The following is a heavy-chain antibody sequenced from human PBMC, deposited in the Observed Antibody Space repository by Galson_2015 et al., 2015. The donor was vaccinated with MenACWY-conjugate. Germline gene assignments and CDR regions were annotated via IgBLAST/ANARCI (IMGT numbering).Heavy chain of an antibody. CDR2: LSTSGGTT. CDR1: EFTFSNYA. J-gene: IGHJ4*02. V-gene: IGHV3-23*01. D-gene: IGHD3-10*01. Sequence: LRLSCAASEFTFSNYAMNWVRQAPGKGLEWVSSLSTSGGTTYYADSVKGRFTISRDNSKNTLFLQMNSLRAEDTAVYYCAGEVRGSGKYYFDYWGQGTLVTVSS. CDR3: AGEVRGSGKYYFDY.